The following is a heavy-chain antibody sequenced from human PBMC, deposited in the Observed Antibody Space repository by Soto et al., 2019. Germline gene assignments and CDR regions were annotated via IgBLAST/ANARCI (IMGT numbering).Heavy chain of an antibody. V-gene: IGHV4-59*01. CDR1: GGSITNYY. CDR3: ARVYAYYFDY. J-gene: IGHJ4*02. Sequence: SETLSLTCTVSGGSITNYYWSWIRQSPGKGLEWIGYIYYSGSTNYNPSLKSRVTISVDTSKNQFSLKLSSVTAADTAVYYCARVYAYYFDYWGQGTLVTVSS. D-gene: IGHD2-8*01. CDR2: IYYSGST.